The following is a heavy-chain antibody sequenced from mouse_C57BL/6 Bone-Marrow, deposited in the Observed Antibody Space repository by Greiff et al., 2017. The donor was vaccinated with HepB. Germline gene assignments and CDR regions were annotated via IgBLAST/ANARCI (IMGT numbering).Heavy chain of an antibody. D-gene: IGHD2-3*01. CDR2: IRNKANGYTT. CDR3: ASPRWPRGYAMDY. Sequence: EVHLVESGGGLVQPGGSLSLSCAASGFTFTDYYMSWVRQPPGKALEWLGFIRNKANGYTTAYSASVKGRFTISRDNSQSILYLQMNALRAEDSATYYCASPRWPRGYAMDYWGQGTSVTVSS. V-gene: IGHV7-3*01. CDR1: GFTFTDYY. J-gene: IGHJ4*01.